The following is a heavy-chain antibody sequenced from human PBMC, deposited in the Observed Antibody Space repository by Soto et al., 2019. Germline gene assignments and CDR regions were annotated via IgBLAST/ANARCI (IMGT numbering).Heavy chain of an antibody. J-gene: IGHJ4*02. V-gene: IGHV3-48*02. CDR3: ARAPHYYDTREDY. CDR1: GFTFSSYS. Sequence: EVQLVESGGGLVQPGGSLRLSCAASGFTFSSYSMNWVRQAPGKGLEWVSYISSSSSTIYYADSVKGRFTISRDNAKNSLDLQMNSLRDEDTAVYYCARAPHYYDTREDYWGQGTLVTVSS. D-gene: IGHD3-22*01. CDR2: ISSSSSTI.